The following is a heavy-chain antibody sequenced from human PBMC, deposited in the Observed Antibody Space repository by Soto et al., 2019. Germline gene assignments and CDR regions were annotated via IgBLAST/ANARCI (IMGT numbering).Heavy chain of an antibody. CDR2: IDSSGEK. Sequence: VTLKESGPVLVKPTETLTLRCTVSGLSITDSEMGVSWIRQPPGQPLEWLAHIDSSGEKSYRTXLXXXXXXXXXXXXXXXXXXXXXXXXXXXXXXYCAXRHLAVAVSPWFDPWGQGIPVTVX. D-gene: IGHD4-17*01. CDR1: GLSITDSEMG. V-gene: IGHV2-26*01. CDR3: AXRHLAVAVSPWFDP. J-gene: IGHJ5*02.